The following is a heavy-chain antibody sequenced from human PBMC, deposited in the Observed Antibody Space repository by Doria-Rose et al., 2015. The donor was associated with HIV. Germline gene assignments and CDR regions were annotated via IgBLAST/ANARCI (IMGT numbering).Heavy chain of an antibody. Sequence: QVQLVQSGPGLVKPSETLSLTCSVSGGSISHYYWSWIRQPPGKGLEYIGDIFYTGSTNYSPSLKSRVSISIDTSKNMFSLRLSSVTAADTAGYYCARVLSGTYDYWGQGTLVTVSS. CDR1: GGSISHYY. CDR2: IFYTGST. J-gene: IGHJ4*02. D-gene: IGHD1-26*01. V-gene: IGHV4-59*01. CDR3: ARVLSGTYDY.